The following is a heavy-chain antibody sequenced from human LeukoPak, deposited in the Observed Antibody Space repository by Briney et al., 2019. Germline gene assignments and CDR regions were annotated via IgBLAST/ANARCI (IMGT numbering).Heavy chain of an antibody. CDR1: GGSFSGYY. Sequence: SETLSLTCAVYGGSFSGYYWSWIRQPPGKGLEWIGEINHSGSTNYNPSLKSRVTISVDTSKNQFSLKLSSVTAADTAVYYCAREVGAVAEIYWGQGTLVTVSS. V-gene: IGHV4-34*01. J-gene: IGHJ4*02. D-gene: IGHD6-19*01. CDR3: AREVGAVAEIY. CDR2: INHSGST.